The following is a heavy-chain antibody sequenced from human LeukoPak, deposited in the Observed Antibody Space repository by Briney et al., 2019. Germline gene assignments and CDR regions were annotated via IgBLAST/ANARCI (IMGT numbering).Heavy chain of an antibody. J-gene: IGHJ4*02. Sequence: PGGSLRLSCAASGFTFSFYDMHWVRQAPAKGLEWVAVIWYDGSSKYYADSVKGRFTISRDNAKNTLYLQMDSLRAEDTAVYYCARVHSSSWAYFDNWGQGTLVTVSS. CDR2: IWYDGSSK. V-gene: IGHV3-33*01. D-gene: IGHD6-13*01. CDR3: ARVHSSSWAYFDN. CDR1: GFTFSFYD.